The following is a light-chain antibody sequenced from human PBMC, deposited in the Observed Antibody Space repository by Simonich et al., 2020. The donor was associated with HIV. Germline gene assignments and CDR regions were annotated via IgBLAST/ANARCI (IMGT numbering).Light chain of an antibody. J-gene: IGKJ4*01. V-gene: IGKV2-28*01. CDR1: QSLLHSNGYNY. Sequence: DIVMTQSPLSLPVTPGEPASISCRSSQSLLHSNGYNYLDWYLQKPGQSPQLLSYLGSNRASGVPDRFSGSGSGTDFTLKISRVEAEDVGVYYCMQAVQTPPTFGGGTKVEIK. CDR3: MQAVQTPPT. CDR2: LGS.